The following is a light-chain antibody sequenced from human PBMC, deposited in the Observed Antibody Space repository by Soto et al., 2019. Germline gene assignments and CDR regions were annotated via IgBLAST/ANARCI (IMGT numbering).Light chain of an antibody. J-gene: IGKJ1*01. Sequence: EIVMTQSPATLSVSPGERATISCRASQSVSSNLAWYQQKPGQAPRLLIYGASTRATGIPARFSGSGSGTELTLTISSGQSVDFAVFFCQPYKNWTPWSVGQGAKVDIK. CDR3: QPYKNWTPWS. CDR1: QSVSSN. V-gene: IGKV3-15*01. CDR2: GAS.